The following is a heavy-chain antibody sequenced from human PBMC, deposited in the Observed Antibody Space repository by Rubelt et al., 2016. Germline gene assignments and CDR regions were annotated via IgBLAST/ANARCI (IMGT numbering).Heavy chain of an antibody. CDR1: GYTFTSYG. J-gene: IGHJ4*02. CDR2: INPNSGGT. V-gene: IGHV1-2*02. D-gene: IGHD3-16*01. CDR3: ARVRGSSQHALLDY. Sequence: QVQLVQSGAEVKKPGASVKVSCKASGYTFTSYGISWVRQAPGQGLEWMGWINPNSGGTNCEQMFQGRVIMTRVTSISTAYMELSRLRVDDTAVYYCARVRGSSQHALLDYWGQGTLVTVSS.